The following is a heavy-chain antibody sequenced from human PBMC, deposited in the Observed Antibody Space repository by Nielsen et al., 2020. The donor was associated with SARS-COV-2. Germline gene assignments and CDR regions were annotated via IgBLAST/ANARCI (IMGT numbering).Heavy chain of an antibody. CDR3: ARGRNSYDYEHHYYYGMDV. CDR1: GFTLSSYS. V-gene: IGHV3-21*01. D-gene: IGHD3-16*01. CDR2: ISSGSSFI. Sequence: GESLKISCAASGFTLSSYSMNWVRQAPGKGLQWVSSISSGSSFIYYADSVKGRFIISRDNAKNSLYLQMNSLRAEDTAVYYCARGRNSYDYEHHYYYGMDVWGQGTTVTVSS. J-gene: IGHJ6*02.